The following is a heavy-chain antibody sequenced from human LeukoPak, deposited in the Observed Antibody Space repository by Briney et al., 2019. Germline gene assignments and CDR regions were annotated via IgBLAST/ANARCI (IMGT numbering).Heavy chain of an antibody. CDR1: GYTFTSYD. CDR2: MNPNSGNT. J-gene: IGHJ4*02. CDR3: ARGALCTNGVCYNTYFDY. D-gene: IGHD2-8*01. V-gene: IGHV1-8*01. Sequence: GASVKVSCKASGYTFTSYDINWVRQATGQGLEWMGWMNPNSGNTGYAQKFQGRVTMTRNTSISTAYMELSSLRSEDTAVYYCARGALCTNGVCYNTYFDYWGQGTLVTVSS.